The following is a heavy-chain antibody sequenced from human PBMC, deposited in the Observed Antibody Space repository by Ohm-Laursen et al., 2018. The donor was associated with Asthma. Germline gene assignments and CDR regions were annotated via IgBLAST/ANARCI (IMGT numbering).Heavy chain of an antibody. Sequence: GSLRLSCAASGFTFSSHAMSWVRQAPGKGLEWVAGIGPTGRATYYVDSVKGRFTISRDDSKNTLFLQMNSLRAEDTAVYYCAKVTEFKDIVATTPYYYYYYGMDVWGQGTTVTVSS. CDR1: GFTFSSHA. D-gene: IGHD5-12*01. CDR2: IGPTGRAT. CDR3: AKVTEFKDIVATTPYYYYYYGMDV. J-gene: IGHJ6*02. V-gene: IGHV3-23*01.